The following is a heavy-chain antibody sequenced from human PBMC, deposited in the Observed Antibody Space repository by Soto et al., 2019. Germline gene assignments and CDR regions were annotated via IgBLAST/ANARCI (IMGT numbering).Heavy chain of an antibody. Sequence: SETLSLTCTVSGGSISSYYWSWIRQPPGKGLEWIGYIYYNVNTNYNPSLKSRVTISVDTSKNQFSLKLSSVTAADTAVYYCASSHAGAHITAAVHWGQGTLVTVSS. CDR1: GGSISSYY. D-gene: IGHD6-13*01. J-gene: IGHJ4*02. V-gene: IGHV4-59*12. CDR2: IYYNVNT. CDR3: ASSHAGAHITAAVH.